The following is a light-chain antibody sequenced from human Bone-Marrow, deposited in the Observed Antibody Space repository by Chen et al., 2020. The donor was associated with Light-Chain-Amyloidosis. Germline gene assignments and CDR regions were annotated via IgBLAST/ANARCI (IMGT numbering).Light chain of an antibody. V-gene: IGLV2-23*02. CDR1: SRDVGSYKL. Sequence: QSALTQPASVSGSPGQSINISCTGTSRDVGSYKLVTWYQQHPGKAPKLMIFDVTKRPSGVSNRSSGSKSGNTASLTISDLQADDEADYYCCSYAGSTAYIVFGGVTKLTVL. CDR2: DVT. J-gene: IGLJ2*01. CDR3: CSYAGSTAYIV.